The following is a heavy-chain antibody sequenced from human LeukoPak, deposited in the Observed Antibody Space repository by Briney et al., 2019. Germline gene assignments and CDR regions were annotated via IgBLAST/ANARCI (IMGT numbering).Heavy chain of an antibody. V-gene: IGHV4-59*01. Sequence: PSETLSLTCTVSGGSISSYYWSWIRQPPGKGLEWIGYIYYSGSTNYNPSLKSRVTISVDTSKNQFSLKLSSVTAADTAVYYCARDQAYCYGSGSPWYFDYWGQGTLVTVSS. CDR1: GGSISSYY. J-gene: IGHJ4*02. CDR3: ARDQAYCYGSGSPWYFDY. D-gene: IGHD3-10*01. CDR2: IYYSGST.